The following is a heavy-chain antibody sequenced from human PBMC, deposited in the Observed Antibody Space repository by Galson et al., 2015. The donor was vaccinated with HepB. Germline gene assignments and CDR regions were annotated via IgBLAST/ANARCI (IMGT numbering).Heavy chain of an antibody. J-gene: IGHJ3*02. CDR2: IYYNEVS. CDR3: ATISVQFGENAAFDI. D-gene: IGHD3-10*01. V-gene: IGHV4-39*07. Sequence: ETLSLTCSVSGGSISSSSYYWGWIRQPPGKGLEWIGSIYYNEVSYYNPSLKSRVTISLDTSKNQFSLRLSSVTAADTAIYYCATISVQFGENAAFDIWGQGTMVTVSS. CDR1: GGSISSSSYY.